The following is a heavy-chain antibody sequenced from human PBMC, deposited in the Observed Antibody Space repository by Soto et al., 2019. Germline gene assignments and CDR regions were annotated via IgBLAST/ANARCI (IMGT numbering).Heavy chain of an antibody. V-gene: IGHV3-15*07. CDR2: IKSKDDGGTI. CDR3: TTRGGY. J-gene: IGHJ4*02. D-gene: IGHD3-10*01. Sequence: EVQLVESGGVLVKSGGSLRLSCEVSGISFSDAWMNWVRQAPGKGLEWVARIKSKDDGGTIEYAAPVNGRFTISRDDSKNTMYLHMNNLKTDDTGVYYCTTRGGYWGQGTLVTVSS. CDR1: GISFSDAW.